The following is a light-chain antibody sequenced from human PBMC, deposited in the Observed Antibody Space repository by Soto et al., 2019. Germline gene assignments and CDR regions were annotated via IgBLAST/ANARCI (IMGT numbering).Light chain of an antibody. CDR2: AAS. V-gene: IGKV1-39*01. CDR1: QSFSSY. Sequence: DIQMTQSPSSLSASVGDRVTITCRASQSFSSYLNWYQQKPGKAPKLLIYAASSLQSGVPSRFSGSGSGTDFTLTISSLQPEDFATYYCQQSYGTPITFGQGTRLEIK. J-gene: IGKJ5*01. CDR3: QQSYGTPIT.